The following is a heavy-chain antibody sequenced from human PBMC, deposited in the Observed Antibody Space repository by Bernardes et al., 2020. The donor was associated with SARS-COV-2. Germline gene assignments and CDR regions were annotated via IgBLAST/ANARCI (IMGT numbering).Heavy chain of an antibody. D-gene: IGHD2-2*01. CDR3: ARLGPLYCSSTSCYGGGRFDP. CDR2: IYYSGST. J-gene: IGHJ5*02. V-gene: IGHV4-39*01. CDR1: GGSISSSSYY. Sequence: SETLSLTCTVSGGSISSSSYYWGWIRQPPGKGLEWIGSIYYSGSTYYNPSLKSRVTISVDTSKNQFSLKLSSVTAADTAVYYCARLGPLYCSSTSCYGGGRFDPWGQGTLVTVSS.